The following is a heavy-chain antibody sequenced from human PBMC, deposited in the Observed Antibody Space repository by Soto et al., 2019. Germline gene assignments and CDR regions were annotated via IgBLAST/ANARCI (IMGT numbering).Heavy chain of an antibody. CDR1: GGTFTPHY. CDR2: INPKSGGT. Sequence: GSLKGSCKASGGTFTPHYIHLVRQGPGQGFEWMGWINPKSGGTKYPQKFQGRVTMTRDTSLSTVYMTLTRLTSDDTAVYYCARDLAKGGGSAGFDYWGQGTLVTVSS. V-gene: IGHV1-2*02. J-gene: IGHJ4*02. CDR3: ARDLAKGGGSAGFDY. D-gene: IGHD1-26*01.